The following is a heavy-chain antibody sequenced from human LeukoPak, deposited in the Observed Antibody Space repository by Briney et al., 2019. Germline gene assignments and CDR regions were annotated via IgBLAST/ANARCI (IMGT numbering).Heavy chain of an antibody. D-gene: IGHD1-7*01. V-gene: IGHV3-23*01. Sequence: GGSLRLSCAASGFTISSYGMNWVRQAPGKGLEGVSGISGRAGAGNTYYADSVKGRFTISRDNSKNTLYLQMNSLRPEDTAVYFCTKDGGIPGTPDAFNIWGQGTMVTVSS. J-gene: IGHJ3*02. CDR1: GFTISSYG. CDR2: ISGRAGAGNT. CDR3: TKDGGIPGTPDAFNI.